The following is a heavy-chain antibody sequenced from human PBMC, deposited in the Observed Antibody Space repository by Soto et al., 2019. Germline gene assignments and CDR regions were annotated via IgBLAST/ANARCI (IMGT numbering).Heavy chain of an antibody. CDR2: VSYDGNHK. V-gene: IGHV3-30*03. J-gene: IGHJ6*02. CDR1: GFTFRSFG. Sequence: QVQLVESGGGVIQPGTSLSLACGSSGFTFRSFGMYWVRQAPGKGLEWVAVVSYDGNHKYYADSVKGRFTVSRDNAKNMLYLQMNSLRGEDTAVYYCATDVGQQVLPNYGMDVWGRGTTVTVSS. CDR3: ATDVGQQVLPNYGMDV. D-gene: IGHD6-13*01.